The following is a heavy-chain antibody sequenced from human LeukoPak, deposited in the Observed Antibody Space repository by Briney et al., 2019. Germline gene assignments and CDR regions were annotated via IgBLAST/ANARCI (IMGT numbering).Heavy chain of an antibody. J-gene: IGHJ3*02. CDR3: ALGRMAWGAFDI. V-gene: IGHV3-23*01. D-gene: IGHD5-24*01. CDR1: GFTFSSSP. Sequence: GGSLRLSCEASGFTFSSSPMSGVRQAPGKGLEWVSAISGSGGNTYSADSVKGRFTISRDNSKNTLYLEMNSLRAEDTAVYYCALGRMAWGAFDIWGQGTMVTVSS. CDR2: ISGSGGNT.